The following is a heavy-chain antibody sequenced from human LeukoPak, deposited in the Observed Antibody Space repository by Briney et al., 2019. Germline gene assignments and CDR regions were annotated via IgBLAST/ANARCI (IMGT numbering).Heavy chain of an antibody. CDR3: AAIRYFDWLSYDY. CDR1: GYTFTGYY. CDR2: INPNSGGT. Sequence: VSVKVSCKASGYTFTGYYMHWVRQAPGQGLEWMGWINPNSGGTNYAQKFQGRVTMTRDTSISTAYMELSRLRSDDTAVYYCAAIRYFDWLSYDYWGQGTLVTVSS. J-gene: IGHJ4*02. D-gene: IGHD3-9*01. V-gene: IGHV1-2*02.